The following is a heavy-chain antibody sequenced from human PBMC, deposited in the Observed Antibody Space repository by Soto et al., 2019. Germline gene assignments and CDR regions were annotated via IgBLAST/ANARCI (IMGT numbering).Heavy chain of an antibody. D-gene: IGHD3-10*01. Sequence: KPSETLSLTCTVSCGSISSSSYYWGWIRQPPGKGLEWIGSIYYSGSTYYNPSLKSRVTISVDTSKNQFSLKLSSVTAADTAVYYCARHRRNYYGSGSYLLDYWGQGTLVTVSS. J-gene: IGHJ4*02. CDR3: ARHRRNYYGSGSYLLDY. CDR1: CGSISSSSYY. CDR2: IYYSGST. V-gene: IGHV4-39*01.